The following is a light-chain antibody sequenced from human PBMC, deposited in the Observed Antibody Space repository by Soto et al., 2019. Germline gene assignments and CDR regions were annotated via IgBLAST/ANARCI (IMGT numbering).Light chain of an antibody. CDR3: QQYNDWPRT. J-gene: IGKJ1*01. V-gene: IGKV3-15*01. CDR1: QSVSSSY. Sequence: EILLTQSPCTLALSPGERADLSCRASQSVSSSYLAWYQQKPGQAPRVLIYRASTTAPGIPARFRGSGSGTEFTLTISSLQSEDSELYHCQQYNDWPRTFGQGTKVDIK. CDR2: RAS.